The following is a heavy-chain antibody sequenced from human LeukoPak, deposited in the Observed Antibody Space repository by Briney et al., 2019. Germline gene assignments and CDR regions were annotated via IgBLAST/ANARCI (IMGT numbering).Heavy chain of an antibody. J-gene: IGHJ5*02. CDR3: ARRRIAAAGTGYNWFDP. Sequence: GGSLRLSCAASGFTFSSYSMNWVRQAPGKGLEWVSYISSSSSTIYYADSVKGRFTISRDNAKNSLYLQMNSLRAEDTAVYYCARRRIAAAGTGYNWFDPWGREPWSPSPQ. D-gene: IGHD6-13*01. CDR1: GFTFSSYS. CDR2: ISSSSSTI. V-gene: IGHV3-48*01.